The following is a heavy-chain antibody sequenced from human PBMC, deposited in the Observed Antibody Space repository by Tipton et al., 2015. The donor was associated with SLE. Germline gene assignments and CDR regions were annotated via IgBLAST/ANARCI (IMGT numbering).Heavy chain of an antibody. CDR3: ARNPDYYVSGSHFDS. V-gene: IGHV4-59*01. CDR1: GGSITNYY. CDR2: IYYSGTT. Sequence: TLSLTCTVSGGSITNYYWSWIRQPPGKGLEWIGYIYYSGTTRYNPSLKSRVTISLDTSENQFSLRLTSVTAADTAVYYCARNPDYYVSGSHFDSWGQGTLVTVSS. J-gene: IGHJ4*02. D-gene: IGHD3-10*01.